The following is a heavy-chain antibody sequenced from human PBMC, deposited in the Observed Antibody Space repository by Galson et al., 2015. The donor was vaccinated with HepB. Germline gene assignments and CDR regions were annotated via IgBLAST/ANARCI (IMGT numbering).Heavy chain of an antibody. CDR3: TDSPGGYYYAMDV. CDR1: GFTFSDSA. D-gene: IGHD3-16*01. CDR2: IRSKADSYAT. V-gene: IGHV3-73*01. Sequence: SLRLSCAASGFTFSDSAIHWVRQASGKGLEWVGRIRSKADSYATTYAPSVKGRFTISREDSKNRAHLQMNSLNTDDTAVYYCTDSPGGYYYAMDVWGQGTTVTVSS. J-gene: IGHJ6*02.